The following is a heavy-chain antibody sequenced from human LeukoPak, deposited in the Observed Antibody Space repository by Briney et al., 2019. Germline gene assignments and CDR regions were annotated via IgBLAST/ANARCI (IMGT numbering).Heavy chain of an antibody. CDR2: IWYDGSNK. V-gene: IGHV3-33*01. D-gene: IGHD3-3*01. CDR3: ATRYYDFWSGYYSWDY. J-gene: IGHJ4*02. CDR1: GFTFSSYG. Sequence: GGSLRLSCAASGFTFSSYGMHWVRQAPGKGLEWVAVIWYDGSNKYYADSVKGRFTISRDNSKNTLYLQMNSLRAEDTAVYYCATRYYDFWSGYYSWDYWGQGTLVTVSS.